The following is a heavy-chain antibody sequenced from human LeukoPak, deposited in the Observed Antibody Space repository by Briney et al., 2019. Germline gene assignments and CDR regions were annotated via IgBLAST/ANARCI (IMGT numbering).Heavy chain of an antibody. J-gene: IGHJ4*02. Sequence: PGGSLRLSCAASRFTFSSYAMSWVRQAPGKGLEWVSAICASGGRTYYADSVKGRFTISRDNSKISLYLQMNSLRAEDTAVYYCAKGDILTGSYFDYWGQGTLVTVSS. D-gene: IGHD3-9*01. CDR2: ICASGGRT. CDR1: RFTFSSYA. CDR3: AKGDILTGSYFDY. V-gene: IGHV3-23*01.